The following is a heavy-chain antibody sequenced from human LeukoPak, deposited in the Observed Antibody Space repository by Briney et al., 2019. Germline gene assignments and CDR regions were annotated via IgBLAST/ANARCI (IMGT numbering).Heavy chain of an antibody. CDR2: ISSSSNYI. J-gene: IGHJ4*02. V-gene: IGHV3-21*01. Sequence: GGSLRLSCAASGFTFSDYGMNWVRQAPGKGLECVSSISSSSNYIYYADSVKGRFTISRDNAKNSLYLQMNSLGAEDTAVYYCARVFSSCPDYWGQGTLVTVSS. D-gene: IGHD2-2*01. CDR3: ARVFSSCPDY. CDR1: GFTFSDYG.